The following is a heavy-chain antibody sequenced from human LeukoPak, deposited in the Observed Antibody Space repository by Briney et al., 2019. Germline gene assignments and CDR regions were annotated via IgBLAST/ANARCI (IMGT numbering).Heavy chain of an antibody. D-gene: IGHD2-2*03. CDR2: ISSSGSAK. V-gene: IGHV3-48*02. CDR3: ASGSGH. Sequence: QPGGSLRLSWAASGFTFSNYGLNWVRQAPGKGLEWVSHISSSGSAKYYADSVKGRFTISRDNAKNSLYLQMNSLRDEDTAVFYCASGSGHWGQGTLVTVSS. J-gene: IGHJ4*02. CDR1: GFTFSNYG.